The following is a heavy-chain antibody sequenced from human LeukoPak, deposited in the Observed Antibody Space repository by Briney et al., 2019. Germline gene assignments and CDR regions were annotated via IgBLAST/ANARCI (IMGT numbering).Heavy chain of an antibody. J-gene: IGHJ4*02. CDR1: GFTFSSYG. D-gene: IGHD3-22*01. CDR2: IWYDGSNK. Sequence: PGGSLRLSCAASGFTFSSYGMHWVRQAPGKGLEWVAVIWYDGSNKYYADSVKGRFTISRDNSKNTLYLQMNSLRAEDTAVYYCARDLGVLCDSGGPFDYWGQGTLVTVSS. V-gene: IGHV3-33*01. CDR3: ARDLGVLCDSGGPFDY.